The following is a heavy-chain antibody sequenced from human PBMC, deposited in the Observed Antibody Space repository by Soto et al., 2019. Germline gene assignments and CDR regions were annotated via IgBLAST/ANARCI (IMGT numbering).Heavy chain of an antibody. V-gene: IGHV1-69*01. CDR2: IIPIFGTA. J-gene: IGHJ4*02. CDR3: AREGTMVRGVLYYFDY. D-gene: IGHD3-10*01. CDR1: GGTFSSYA. Sequence: QVQLVQSGAEVKKPGSSVKVSCKASGGTFSSYAISWVRQAPGQGLEWMGGIIPIFGTANYAQKFQGRVTITADESTSKAYMELSSLRSEDTAVYYCAREGTMVRGVLYYFDYWGQGTLVTVSS.